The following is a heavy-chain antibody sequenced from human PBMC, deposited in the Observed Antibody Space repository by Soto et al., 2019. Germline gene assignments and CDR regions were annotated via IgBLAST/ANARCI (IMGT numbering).Heavy chain of an antibody. CDR3: ARASAYCTNGVCYDY. V-gene: IGHV1-2*04. Sequence: ASVKVSCKASGYTFTGYYMHWVRQAPGQGLEWMGWINPNSGGTNYAQKFQGWVTMTRDTSISTAYMELSRLRSDDTAVYYCARASAYCTNGVCYDYWGQGTLVTVSS. CDR2: INPNSGGT. J-gene: IGHJ4*02. D-gene: IGHD2-8*01. CDR1: GYTFTGYY.